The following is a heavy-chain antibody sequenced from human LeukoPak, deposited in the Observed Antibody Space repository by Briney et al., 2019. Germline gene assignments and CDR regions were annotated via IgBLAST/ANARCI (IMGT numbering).Heavy chain of an antibody. CDR2: INWSGGST. Sequence: GGSLRLSCTASGFAFAEHGMSWVRQVPGKGLEWVSGINWSGGSTVYADPLRGRFTISRDNAKNSLYLQMDSLRAEDTALYYCARAPITSPFYFDYWGQGTLVTVSS. CDR3: ARAPITSPFYFDY. J-gene: IGHJ4*02. D-gene: IGHD2-2*01. V-gene: IGHV3-20*04. CDR1: GFAFAEHG.